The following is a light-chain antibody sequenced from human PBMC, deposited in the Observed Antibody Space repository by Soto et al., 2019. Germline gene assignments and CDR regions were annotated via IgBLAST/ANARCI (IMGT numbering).Light chain of an antibody. Sequence: QSALTQPPSASGSPGQSVTISCTGTSSDVGGYNYVSWYQQHPGKAPKLMIYEVSKRPSGVPDRFSGSKSGNTAYLTVSGLQDEDEADYYCSSYAGSNNLVFGGGTKLTVL. CDR1: SSDVGGYNY. CDR3: SSYAGSNNLV. CDR2: EVS. J-gene: IGLJ2*01. V-gene: IGLV2-8*01.